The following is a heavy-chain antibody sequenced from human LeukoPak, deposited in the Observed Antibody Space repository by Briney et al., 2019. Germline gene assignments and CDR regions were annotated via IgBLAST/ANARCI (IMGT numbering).Heavy chain of an antibody. D-gene: IGHD1-26*01. CDR3: ARSDSGSYFP. CDR1: GFTFSSYW. J-gene: IGHJ5*02. V-gene: IGHV3-74*01. Sequence: GGSLRLSCAASGFTFSSYWMHWVRQAPGKGLVWVSRINSVGSTISYADSVKGRFTISRDNAKNTLYLQMNSLRGEDTAVYYCARSDSGSYFPWGQGTLVTVSS. CDR2: INSVGSTI.